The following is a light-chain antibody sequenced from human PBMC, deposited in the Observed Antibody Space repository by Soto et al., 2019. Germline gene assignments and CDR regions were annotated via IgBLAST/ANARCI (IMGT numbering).Light chain of an antibody. V-gene: IGLV2-14*01. Sequence: QSVLTHPSSVSGGPGQSITISCPRNNSEGVGYTYVSWYQQHPGKAPKLMIYDVSNRPSGVSNRFSGSKSGNTASLTISGLQAEDEADYYCSSYTSSSTLGGVFGTGTKVTVL. CDR2: DVS. CDR1: NSEGVGYTY. J-gene: IGLJ1*01. CDR3: SSYTSSSTLGGV.